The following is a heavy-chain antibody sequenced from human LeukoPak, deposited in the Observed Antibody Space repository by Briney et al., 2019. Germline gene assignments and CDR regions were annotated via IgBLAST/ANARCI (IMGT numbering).Heavy chain of an antibody. V-gene: IGHV5-51*01. D-gene: IGHD3-22*01. CDR1: GYSFSNSW. CDR2: IYPGDSNT. Sequence: GESLQISFKGSGYSFSNSWIAWVRQMPGTGLEWMGIIYPGDSNTYYSPSFQGQVSISADRSITTAYLQWSSLKASDTAMYFCATARAVYDTSGDYAYYFDYWGQGILVTVSS. CDR3: ATARAVYDTSGDYAYYFDY. J-gene: IGHJ4*02.